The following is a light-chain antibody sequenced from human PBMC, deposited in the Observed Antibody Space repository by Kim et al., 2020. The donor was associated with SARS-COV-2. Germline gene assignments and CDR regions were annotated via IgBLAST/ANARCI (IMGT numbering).Light chain of an antibody. V-gene: IGKV1-5*03. CDR3: QQYNSYPWT. CDR1: QSISSW. J-gene: IGKJ1*01. Sequence: DIQMTQSPSTLSASVGDRVTITCRASQSISSWLAWYQQKPGKAPKLLIYKASSLESGVPSRFSGSGSGTKFTLTVGSLQPDDFAIYYCQQYNSYPWTFGHGTKVDIK. CDR2: KAS.